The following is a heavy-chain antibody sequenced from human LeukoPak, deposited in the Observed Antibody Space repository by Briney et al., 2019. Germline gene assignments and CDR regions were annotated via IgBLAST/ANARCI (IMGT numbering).Heavy chain of an antibody. CDR1: EFTFTSYE. CDR3: ARESWSGYSLFDP. V-gene: IGHV3-21*01. J-gene: IGHJ5*02. D-gene: IGHD5-18*01. Sequence: GGSLRLSCAASEFTFTSYELNWVRQAPGKGLEWVSSISSSSSYIYYADSVKGRFTISRDNAKNSLYLQMNSLRAEDTAVHYCARESWSGYSLFDPWGQGTLVTVSS. CDR2: ISSSSSYI.